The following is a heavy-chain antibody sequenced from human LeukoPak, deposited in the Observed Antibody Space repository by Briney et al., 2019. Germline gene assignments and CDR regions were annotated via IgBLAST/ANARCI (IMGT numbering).Heavy chain of an antibody. V-gene: IGHV3-21*01. Sequence: GGSLRLSCAASGFTFTIYSMNWVRQAPGKGLEWVSSISSYNTYMSYADSVKGRFTNSRDNAKNSLYLQMNSLRAEDTAVYYCARWRNYDGSTGYYQDAFDVWGQGTMVTVSS. J-gene: IGHJ3*01. CDR2: ISSYNTYM. CDR3: ARWRNYDGSTGYYQDAFDV. D-gene: IGHD3-9*01. CDR1: GFTFTIYS.